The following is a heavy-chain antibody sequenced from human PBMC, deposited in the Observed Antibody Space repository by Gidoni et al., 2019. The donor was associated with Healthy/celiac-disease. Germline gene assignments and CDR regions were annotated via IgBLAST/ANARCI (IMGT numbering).Heavy chain of an antibody. CDR3: TTANDVVVVAATLGAFDI. CDR2: IKSKTDGGTT. J-gene: IGHJ3*02. V-gene: IGHV3-15*01. D-gene: IGHD2-15*01. CDR1: GFTFSNGW. Sequence: EVQLVESGGGLVKPGGSLRLSCAASGFTFSNGWMSWVRQAPGKGLEWVGRIKSKTDGGTTDYAAPVKGRFTISRDDSKNTLYLQMNSLKAEDTAVYYCTTANDVVVVAATLGAFDIWGQGTMVTVSS.